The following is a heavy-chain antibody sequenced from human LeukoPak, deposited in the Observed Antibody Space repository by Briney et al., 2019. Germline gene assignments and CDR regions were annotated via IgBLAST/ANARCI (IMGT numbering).Heavy chain of an antibody. V-gene: IGHV3-74*01. J-gene: IGHJ4*01. CDR3: ARELPREVTLDY. CDR2: IFTDGSTT. D-gene: IGHD2-21*02. Sequence: GGSLRLSCVASEFDFFSSGMQWVRQAPGKGLVWVSRIFTDGSTTSYADSVKGRFTISRDNAKNTLYLEMKSLRVEDTAVYYWARELPREVTLDYWGQGTLVTVSP. CDR1: EFDFFSSG.